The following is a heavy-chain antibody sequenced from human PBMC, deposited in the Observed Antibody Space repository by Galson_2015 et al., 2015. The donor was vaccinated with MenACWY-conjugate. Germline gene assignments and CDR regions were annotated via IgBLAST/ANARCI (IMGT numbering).Heavy chain of an antibody. Sequence: SLRLSCAASGFTFSDYAIHWVRQAPGKGLEWVTVISFDGNNKYYADSVKGRFTISRDNSKNTLYLQMNSLRAEDTAVYYCARDLSFRGLLHYFDYWGQGTLVTVSS. CDR1: GFTFSDYA. D-gene: IGHD3-10*01. CDR3: ARDLSFRGLLHYFDY. V-gene: IGHV3-30*04. J-gene: IGHJ4*02. CDR2: ISFDGNNK.